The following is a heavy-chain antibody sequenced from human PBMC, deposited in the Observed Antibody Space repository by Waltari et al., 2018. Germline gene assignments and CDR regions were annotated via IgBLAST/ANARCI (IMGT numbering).Heavy chain of an antibody. V-gene: IGHV3-74*01. J-gene: IGHJ3*02. Sequence: EVQLVESGGGLVQPGGSLRLSCAASGFTFSSYWMHWVRQAPGKGLVWVSLINSDGSSTSYADSVKGRFTISRDNAKNTLYLQMNSLRAEDTAVYYCAGEGLVTDAFDIWGQGTMVTVSS. D-gene: IGHD6-13*01. CDR2: INSDGSST. CDR1: GFTFSSYW. CDR3: AGEGLVTDAFDI.